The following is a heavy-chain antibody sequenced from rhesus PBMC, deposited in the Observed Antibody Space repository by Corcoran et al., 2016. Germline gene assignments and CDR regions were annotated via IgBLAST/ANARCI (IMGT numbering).Heavy chain of an antibody. J-gene: IGHJ4*01. CDR2: INSGGDNT. V-gene: IGHV3S42*01. Sequence: EVQLVESGGGLAKPGGSLRLSCAASGFTFSSYWMNWVRQTPGKGLEWISAINSGGDNTYYPYAVKGRLTISRDNSKNTLSLQMNSLRAEDTAVYYCAKRGYCTSTTCYVPFDYWGQGVLVTVSS. CDR3: AKRGYCTSTTCYVPFDY. CDR1: GFTFSSYW. D-gene: IGHD2-2*01.